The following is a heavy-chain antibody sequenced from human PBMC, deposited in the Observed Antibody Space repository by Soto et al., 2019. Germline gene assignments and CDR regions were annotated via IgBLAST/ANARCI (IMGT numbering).Heavy chain of an antibody. V-gene: IGHV1-2*02. CDR1: GYTFTGHY. J-gene: IGHJ5*02. D-gene: IGHD7-27*01. Sequence: QVQLVQSGAEVTKPGASVKVSCKASGYTFTGHYIQWVRQAPGQGLEWMGWINPNSGGTNYAQKLQGRVTMTRDTSSSTVDMELRRLRSDDTAMYYCARDGRFTWGWFVPWGHGTLVTVSS. CDR2: INPNSGGT. CDR3: ARDGRFTWGWFVP.